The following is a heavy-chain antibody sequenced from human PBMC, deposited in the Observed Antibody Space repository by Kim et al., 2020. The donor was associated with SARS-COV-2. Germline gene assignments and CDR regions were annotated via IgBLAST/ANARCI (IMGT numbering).Heavy chain of an antibody. CDR1: GFTFSSYS. J-gene: IGHJ4*02. V-gene: IGHV3-21*01. D-gene: IGHD4-4*01. Sequence: GGSLRLSCAASGFTFSSYSMNWVRQAPGKGLEWVSSISSSSSYIYYADSVKGRFTISRDNAKNSLYLQMNSLRAEDTAVYYCARDRGDNYPLYFDYWGQGTLVTVSS. CDR2: ISSSSSYI. CDR3: ARDRGDNYPLYFDY.